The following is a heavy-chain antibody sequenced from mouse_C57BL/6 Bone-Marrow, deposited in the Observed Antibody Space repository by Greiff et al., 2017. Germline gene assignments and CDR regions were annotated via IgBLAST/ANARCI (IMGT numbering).Heavy chain of an antibody. CDR1: GYTFTDYY. CDR3: ARGNYDYYFDY. V-gene: IGHV1-26*01. CDR2: INPNNGGT. D-gene: IGHD2-4*01. Sequence: VQLQQSGPELVQPGASVKISCKASGYTFTDYYMNWVKQSHGKSLEWIGDINPNNGGTSYNQKFKGKTTLTVDKSSSTAYMQLRILTSEYSAVYYCARGNYDYYFDYWGQGTTLTVSS. J-gene: IGHJ2*01.